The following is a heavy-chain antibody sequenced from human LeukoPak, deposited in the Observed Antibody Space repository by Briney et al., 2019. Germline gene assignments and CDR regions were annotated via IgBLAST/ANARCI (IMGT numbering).Heavy chain of an antibody. CDR2: ISGSGGST. Sequence: PGGSLRLSCAASGVTFNSNWMTWVRQAPGKGLEWVSAISGSGGSTYYADSVKGRFTISRDNSKNTLYLQMNSLRAEDTAVYYCAKAPPIYSSSLLEDIWGQGTMVTVSS. CDR1: GVTFNSNW. J-gene: IGHJ3*02. V-gene: IGHV3-23*01. D-gene: IGHD6-6*01. CDR3: AKAPPIYSSSLLEDI.